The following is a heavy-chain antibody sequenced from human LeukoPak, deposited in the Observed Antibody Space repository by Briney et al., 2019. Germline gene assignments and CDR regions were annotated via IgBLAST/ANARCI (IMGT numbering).Heavy chain of an antibody. CDR2: INFNSGGT. D-gene: IGHD2-8*01. Sequence: ASVKVSCKASGYSFTGYYMHWVRQAPGQGLEWMGWINFNSGGTNYAQKFQGRVTMTRDKSISTAYMELYSLRSDDTAVYYCARDPPGVRYGRPIFDFWGQGTLVTVSS. CDR1: GYSFTGYY. V-gene: IGHV1-2*02. CDR3: ARDPPGVRYGRPIFDF. J-gene: IGHJ4*02.